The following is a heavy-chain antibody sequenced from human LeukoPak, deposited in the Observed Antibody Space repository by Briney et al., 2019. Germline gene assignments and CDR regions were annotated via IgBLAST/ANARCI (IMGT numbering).Heavy chain of an antibody. CDR3: ARWFGELPNIPYNWFDP. J-gene: IGHJ5*02. CDR1: GGSISNGEYS. Sequence: SQTLSLTCGVSGGSISNGEYSWSWIRQPPGKGLEWIGYIHHSGSTYYNTSLKSRVFISLDTSKNQFSLKLSSVTAADTAVYYCARWFGELPNIPYNWFDPWGQGTLVTVSS. CDR2: IHHSGST. D-gene: IGHD3-10*01. V-gene: IGHV4-30-2*01.